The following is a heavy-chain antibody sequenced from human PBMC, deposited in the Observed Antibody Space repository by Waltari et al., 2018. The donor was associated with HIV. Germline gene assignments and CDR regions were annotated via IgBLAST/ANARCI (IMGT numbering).Heavy chain of an antibody. CDR1: GFTFSGYA. CDR3: ARPMNYGDYPYYFDY. Sequence: VQLVESGGGVVQPGRSLRLSCAASGFTFSGYALHWVRQAPGKGLEWVAVISYDGRNKYYADSVKGRFTISRDNSKNTLYLQMNSLRAEDTAVYYCARPMNYGDYPYYFDYWGQGTLVTVSS. J-gene: IGHJ4*02. CDR2: ISYDGRNK. V-gene: IGHV3-30*01. D-gene: IGHD4-17*01.